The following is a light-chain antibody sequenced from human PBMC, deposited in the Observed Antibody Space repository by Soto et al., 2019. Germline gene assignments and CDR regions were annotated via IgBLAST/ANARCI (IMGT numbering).Light chain of an antibody. J-gene: IGKJ5*01. Sequence: EIVMTQSPATLSVSPWERATLSCRASQTVGSNLAWYQQKPGQAPRLLIYAASSRATGISDRFSGSGSGTDFTLIINRLDPEDSAVYYCQHNGRSFGQGTRLEIK. CDR1: QTVGSN. CDR3: QHNGRS. V-gene: IGKV3-20*01. CDR2: AAS.